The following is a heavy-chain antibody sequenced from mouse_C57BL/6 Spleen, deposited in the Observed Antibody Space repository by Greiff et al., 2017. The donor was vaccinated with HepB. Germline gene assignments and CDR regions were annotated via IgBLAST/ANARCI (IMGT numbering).Heavy chain of an antibody. Sequence: DVMLVESGGGLVKPGGSLKLSCAASGFTFSSYAMSWVRQTPEKRLEWVATISDGGSYTYYPDNVKGRFTISRDNAKNNLYLQMSHLKAEDTAMDYCAREGTTIVTGDDFDYWGQGTTLTVSS. V-gene: IGHV5-4*01. CDR2: ISDGGSYT. CDR3: AREGTTIVTGDDFDY. J-gene: IGHJ2*01. D-gene: IGHD2-5*01. CDR1: GFTFSSYA.